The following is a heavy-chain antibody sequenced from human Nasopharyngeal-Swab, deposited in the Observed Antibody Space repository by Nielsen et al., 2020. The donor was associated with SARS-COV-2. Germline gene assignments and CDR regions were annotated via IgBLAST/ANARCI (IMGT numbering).Heavy chain of an antibody. D-gene: IGHD3-22*01. V-gene: IGHV4-31*03. CDR3: ARNPYYYDSSGKRANWFDP. CDR1: GGSISSSGYY. Sequence: LRLSCTVSGGSISSSGYYWSWIRQHPGKGLEWIGYIYYSGSTYYNPSLKSRVTISVDTSKNQFSLKLSSVTAADTAVYYCARNPYYYDSSGKRANWFDPWGQGTLVTVSS. CDR2: IYYSGST. J-gene: IGHJ5*02.